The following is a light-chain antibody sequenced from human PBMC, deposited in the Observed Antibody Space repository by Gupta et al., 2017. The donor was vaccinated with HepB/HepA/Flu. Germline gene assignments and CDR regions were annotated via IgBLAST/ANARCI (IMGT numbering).Light chain of an antibody. V-gene: IGLV1-40*01. CDR2: DNS. Sequence: QSVLTQPPSVSGAPGQRVTISCTGGSTNIGAGYDVHWYQQLPGTAPKLLIYDNSNRPSGVPDRFSGSKSGTSASLAITGLQAEDGADYYCQSYDSSLSVFVFGTGTKVTVL. CDR3: QSYDSSLSVFV. J-gene: IGLJ1*01. CDR1: STNIGAGYD.